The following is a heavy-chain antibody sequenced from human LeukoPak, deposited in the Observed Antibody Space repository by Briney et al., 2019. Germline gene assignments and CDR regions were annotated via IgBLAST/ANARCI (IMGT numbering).Heavy chain of an antibody. D-gene: IGHD6-6*01. CDR3: ARMYSSSSYFDY. V-gene: IGHV4-4*07. CDR1: GGSISTYY. CDR2: INTSGST. Sequence: SETLSLTCTVSGGSISTYYWSWIRQPAGKGLEWIGRINTSGSTNYNPSLKSRVTMSVDTSKDQFSLNLSSVTAADTAEYYCARMYSSSSYFDYWGQGTLVTVSS. J-gene: IGHJ4*02.